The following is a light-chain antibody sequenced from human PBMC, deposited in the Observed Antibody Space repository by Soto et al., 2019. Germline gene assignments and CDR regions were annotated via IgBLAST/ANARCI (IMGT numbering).Light chain of an antibody. CDR2: GAS. V-gene: IGKV3-15*01. CDR3: QQNNNWPPWT. CDR1: QSVSSN. Sequence: EIVMTQSPATLSVSPGERATLSCRASQSVSSNLAWYQQKHGQAPSLLIYGASTRDTGIPARFSGSGSGTEFTLTISSLQSEDVAVYYYQQNNNWPPWTFGQGTKVEIK. J-gene: IGKJ1*01.